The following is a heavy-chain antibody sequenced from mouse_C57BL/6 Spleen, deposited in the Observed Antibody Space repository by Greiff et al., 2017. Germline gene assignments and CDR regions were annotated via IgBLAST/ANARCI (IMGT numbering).Heavy chain of an antibody. V-gene: IGHV1-82*01. D-gene: IGHD1-1*01. J-gene: IGHJ4*01. CDR2: IYPGDGDT. CDR3: ARSRYYYGKAAMDY. Sequence: QVQLKQSGPELVKPGASVKISCKASGYAFSSSWMNWVKQRPGKGLEWIGRIYPGDGDTNYNGKFKGKATLTADKSSSTAYMQLSSLTSEDSAVYFCARSRYYYGKAAMDYWGQGTSVTVSS. CDR1: GYAFSSSW.